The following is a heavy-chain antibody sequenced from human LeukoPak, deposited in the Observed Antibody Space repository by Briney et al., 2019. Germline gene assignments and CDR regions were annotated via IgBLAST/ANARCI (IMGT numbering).Heavy chain of an antibody. CDR3: ARDPGYCTNGVCYLGVSYNWFDP. CDR1: GFTFSSYA. J-gene: IGHJ5*02. V-gene: IGHV3-30-3*01. CDR2: ISYDGSNK. Sequence: GGSLRLSCAASGFTFSSYAMHWVRQAPGKGLEWVAVISYDGSNKYYADSVKGRFTISRDNSKNTLYLQMNSLRAEDTAVYYCARDPGYCTNGVCYLGVSYNWFDPWGQGTLVTVSS. D-gene: IGHD2-8*01.